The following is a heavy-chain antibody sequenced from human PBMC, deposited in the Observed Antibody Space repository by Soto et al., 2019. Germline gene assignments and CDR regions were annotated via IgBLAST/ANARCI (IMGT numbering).Heavy chain of an antibody. CDR3: AKGNFYYGLDV. CDR1: SLRADW. CDR2: FSHSGVS. J-gene: IGHJ6*02. Sequence: SLRADWWSWIRRPPGKGLEWIGEFSHSGVSNYNPSLKNRVSISVDTPRKQFSLRLSSVTAADTAVYYCAKGNFYYGLDVWGRGTTVT. V-gene: IGHV4-34*01.